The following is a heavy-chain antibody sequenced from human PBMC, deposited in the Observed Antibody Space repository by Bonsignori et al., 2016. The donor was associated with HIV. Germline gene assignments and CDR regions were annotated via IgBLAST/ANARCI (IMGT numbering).Heavy chain of an antibody. D-gene: IGHD1-26*01. CDR2: INHSGST. V-gene: IGHV4-34*01. CDR3: ARLHIVGALALVYRYWFDH. Sequence: QVQLQQWGAGLLKPSETLSLTCAVYGGSFSAYYWSWIRQSPGKGLEWIGEINHSGSTNYNPSLKSRVTISIDTSKNQFSLKLNSVTAADTAVYYCARLHIVGALALVYRYWFDHWGQGTLVTVSS. CDR1: GGSFSAYY. J-gene: IGHJ5*02.